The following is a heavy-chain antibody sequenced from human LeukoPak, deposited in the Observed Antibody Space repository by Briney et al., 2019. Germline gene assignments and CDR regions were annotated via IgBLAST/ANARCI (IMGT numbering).Heavy chain of an antibody. Sequence: KHSETLSLTSTDPGGSISTSYWCSIRPPPGKGLEWIGRIYTCGSTIHHRSLKSRVNKSVDTSKNQFSLKLNSVTAADTAVYYRARDIYGDVSNWFDPWGQGTLVTVSS. CDR1: GGSISTSY. V-gene: IGHV4-4*07. CDR2: IYTCGST. J-gene: IGHJ5*02. CDR3: ARDIYGDVSNWFDP. D-gene: IGHD4-17*01.